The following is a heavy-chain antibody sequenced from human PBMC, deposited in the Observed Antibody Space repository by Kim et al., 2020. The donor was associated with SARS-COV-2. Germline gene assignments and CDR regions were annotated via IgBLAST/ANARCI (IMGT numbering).Heavy chain of an antibody. D-gene: IGHD3-22*01. Sequence: GGSLRLSCAASGFTFSSYWMHWVRQAPGKGLVWVSRINSDGSSTSYADSVKGRFTISRDNAKNTLYLQMNSLRAEDTAVYYCARGDYYDSSGYYILADDAFDIWGQGTMVTVSS. CDR3: ARGDYYDSSGYYILADDAFDI. CDR2: INSDGSST. J-gene: IGHJ3*02. V-gene: IGHV3-74*01. CDR1: GFTFSSYW.